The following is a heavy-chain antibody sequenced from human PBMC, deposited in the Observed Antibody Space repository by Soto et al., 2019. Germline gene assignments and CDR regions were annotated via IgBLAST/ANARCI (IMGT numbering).Heavy chain of an antibody. CDR3: AKAGGETSHFYAMDV. D-gene: IGHD3-16*01. J-gene: IGHJ6*02. V-gene: IGHV3-23*01. CDR1: GFTFSSYA. Sequence: EVQLLESGGGSVQSGGSLRLSCAASGFTFSSYAMTWVRQAPGKGLEWVSLISSSGGGATFYADSVKGRFTISIDNSKNTLYVQMNSLRAEDTAVYYCAKAGGETSHFYAMDVWGQGTTVTVSS. CDR2: ISSSGGGAT.